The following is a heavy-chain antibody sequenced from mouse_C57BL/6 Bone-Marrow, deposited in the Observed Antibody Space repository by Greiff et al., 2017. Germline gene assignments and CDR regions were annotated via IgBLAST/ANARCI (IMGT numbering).Heavy chain of an antibody. V-gene: IGHV3-6*01. CDR3: ARDEGYFDY. Sequence: EVQLQQSGPGLVKPSQSLSLTCSVTGYSITSGYYWNWIRQFPGNKLEWMGYISYDGSNNYNPSLKNRISITRDTSKNQFFLKLNSVTTEDTATYYCARDEGYFDYWGQGTTLTVSS. CDR1: GYSITSGYY. J-gene: IGHJ2*01. CDR2: ISYDGSN.